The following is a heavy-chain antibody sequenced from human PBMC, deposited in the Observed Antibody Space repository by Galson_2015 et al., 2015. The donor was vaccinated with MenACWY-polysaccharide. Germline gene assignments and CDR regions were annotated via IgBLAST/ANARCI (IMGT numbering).Heavy chain of an antibody. Sequence: QAPGQGLEWMGGIIPIFGTANYAQKFQGRVTITADESTSTAYMELSSLRSEDTAVYYCARDLGGYCSGGSCYDYAFDYWGQGTLVTVSS. CDR2: IIPIFGTA. V-gene: IGHV1-69*01. CDR3: ARDLGGYCSGGSCYDYAFDY. J-gene: IGHJ4*02. D-gene: IGHD2-15*01.